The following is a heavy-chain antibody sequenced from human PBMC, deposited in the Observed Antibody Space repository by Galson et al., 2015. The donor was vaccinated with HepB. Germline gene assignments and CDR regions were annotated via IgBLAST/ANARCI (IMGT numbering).Heavy chain of an antibody. CDR1: GGSISSGGYY. V-gene: IGHV4-31*03. J-gene: IGHJ4*02. D-gene: IGHD3-22*01. CDR3: ARDRPSGGRYYYDSSGYI. CDR2: IYYSGST. Sequence: TLSLTCTVSGGSISSGGYYWSWIRQHPGKGLEWIGYIYYSGSTYYNPSLKSRVTISVDTSKNQFSLKLSSVTAADTAVYYCARDRPSGGRYYYDSSGYIWGQGTLVTVSS.